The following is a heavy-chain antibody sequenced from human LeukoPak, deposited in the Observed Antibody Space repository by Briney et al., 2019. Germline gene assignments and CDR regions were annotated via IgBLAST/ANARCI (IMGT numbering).Heavy chain of an antibody. CDR2: ISSSSSYI. V-gene: IGHV3-21*01. CDR3: ARDRPIAATKRDWFDP. Sequence: GGSLRLSCAASGFTFSSYSMNWVRQAPGKGLEWVSSISSSSSYIYYADSVKGRFTISRDNAKNSLYLQMNSLRAEDTAVYYCARDRPIAATKRDWFDPWGQGTLVTVSS. CDR1: GFTFSSYS. D-gene: IGHD5-12*01. J-gene: IGHJ5*02.